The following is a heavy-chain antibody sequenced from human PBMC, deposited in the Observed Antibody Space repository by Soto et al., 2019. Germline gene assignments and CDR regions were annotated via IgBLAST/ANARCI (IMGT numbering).Heavy chain of an antibody. J-gene: IGHJ4*02. Sequence: ASVKVSCKASGYTFISYYMHWVRQAPGQGLEWMGIINPSGGSTSYAQKFQGRVTMTRDTSTSTVYMELSSLRSEDTAVYYCAREDTAMVLDYWGQGTLVTVSS. CDR1: GYTFISYY. CDR3: AREDTAMVLDY. V-gene: IGHV1-46*01. CDR2: INPSGGST. D-gene: IGHD5-18*01.